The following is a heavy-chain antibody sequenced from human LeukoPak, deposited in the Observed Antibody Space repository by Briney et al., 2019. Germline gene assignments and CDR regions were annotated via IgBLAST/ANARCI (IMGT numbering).Heavy chain of an antibody. D-gene: IGHD2-21*01. V-gene: IGHV3-48*01. CDR3: ARDTDWSFDY. CDR1: GFTFSGYS. CDR2: INNDWGSI. Sequence: PGGSLRLSCAASGFTFSGYSMNWVRQAPGKGLEWISYINNDWGSIADSVKGRFTISRDNAENSLFLQMNSLRAEDTAVYYCARDTDWSFDYWGQGILVTVSS. J-gene: IGHJ4*02.